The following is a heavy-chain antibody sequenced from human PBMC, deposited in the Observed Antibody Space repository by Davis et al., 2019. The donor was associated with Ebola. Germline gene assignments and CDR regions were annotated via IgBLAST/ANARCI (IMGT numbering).Heavy chain of an antibody. J-gene: IGHJ6*02. CDR2: INPSGGST. D-gene: IGHD6-6*01. Sequence: ASVKVSCKASGYTFTSYYMHWVRQAPGQGLEWMGIINPSGGSTSYAQKFPGRVTMTRDTSTSTVYMELSSLRSEDTAVYYCARDQGSSDQYYYYYGMDVWGQGTTVTVSS. CDR1: GYTFTSYY. CDR3: ARDQGSSDQYYYYYGMDV. V-gene: IGHV1-46*01.